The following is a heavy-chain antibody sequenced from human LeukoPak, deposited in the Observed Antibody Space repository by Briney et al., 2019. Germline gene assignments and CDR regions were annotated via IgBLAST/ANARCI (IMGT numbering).Heavy chain of an antibody. CDR2: ISLTGRT. CDR3: TRESGPYCPFGY. V-gene: IGHV4-4*02. D-gene: IGHD1-26*01. Sequence: SETLSLTCGVSGGSITSTNWWSWVRQPPGQGLEWIGEISLTGRTNYNPSLIGRVIMSLDESRNQLSLTLTSVTAADTAMYYCTRESGPYCPFGYWGQGTRVVVPS. CDR1: GGSITSTNW. J-gene: IGHJ4*02.